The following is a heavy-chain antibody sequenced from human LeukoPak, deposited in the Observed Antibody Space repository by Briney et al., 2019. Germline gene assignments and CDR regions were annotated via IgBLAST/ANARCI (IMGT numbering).Heavy chain of an antibody. CDR3: ARGYSYGSDYYYGMDV. J-gene: IGHJ6*02. D-gene: IGHD5-18*01. Sequence: ASVKVSCKASGYTFTSYAISWVRQAPGQGLEWMGWINGYNGNTKYAQKVQGRVTMTTDTSTSTAYMELRSLRSDDTAVYYCARGYSYGSDYYYGMDVWGQGTTVTVSS. CDR1: GYTFTSYA. V-gene: IGHV1-18*01. CDR2: INGYNGNT.